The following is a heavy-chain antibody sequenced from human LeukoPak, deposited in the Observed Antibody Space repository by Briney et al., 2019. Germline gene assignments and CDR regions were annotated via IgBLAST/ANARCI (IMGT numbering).Heavy chain of an antibody. Sequence: GESLKISCKASGYGFPIXXXXXXRQMPGKGXEXXXXXFPGDSDTRYSPSFQGQVTFSTDKSITTAYLQWSSLKASDTAIYYCARWVTADRGKKDAFDIWGQGTMVTVSS. CDR2: XFPGDSDT. D-gene: IGHD2-21*02. V-gene: IGHV5-51*01. J-gene: IGHJ3*02. CDR3: ARWVTADRGKKDAFDI. CDR1: GYGFPIXX.